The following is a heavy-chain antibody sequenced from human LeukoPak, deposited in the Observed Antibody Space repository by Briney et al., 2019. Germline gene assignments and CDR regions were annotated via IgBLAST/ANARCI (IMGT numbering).Heavy chain of an antibody. CDR1: GGSISSGDYY. D-gene: IGHD2-2*01. Sequence: SPTLSLTCTVSGGSISSGDYYWSWIRQPPGKGLEWIGYIYYSGSTYYNPSLKSRVTISVDTSKNQFSLKLSSVTAADTAVYYCARTEYQLLPYWYFDLWGRGTLVTVSS. CDR2: IYYSGST. J-gene: IGHJ2*01. V-gene: IGHV4-30-4*01. CDR3: ARTEYQLLPYWYFDL.